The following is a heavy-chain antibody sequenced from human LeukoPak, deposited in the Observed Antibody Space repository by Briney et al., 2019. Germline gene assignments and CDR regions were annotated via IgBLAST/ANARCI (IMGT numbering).Heavy chain of an antibody. J-gene: IGHJ4*02. CDR1: GFTFSSYW. CDR3: ARSNQADDY. D-gene: IGHD1-14*01. Sequence: GGSLRLSCAASGFTFSSYWMHWVRQVPGKGLVWVARINPGGSSITYADPVKGRFTISRDDAKNTLYLQMDSLRAEDTGVYYCARSNQADDYWGQGTLVTVSS. V-gene: IGHV3-74*01. CDR2: INPGGSSI.